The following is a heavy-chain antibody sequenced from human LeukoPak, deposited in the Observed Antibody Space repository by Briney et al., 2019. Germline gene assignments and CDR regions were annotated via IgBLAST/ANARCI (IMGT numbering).Heavy chain of an antibody. CDR2: ISSSSSYI. V-gene: IGHV3-21*01. CDR3: ARGRYSSSWYFDY. J-gene: IGHJ4*02. D-gene: IGHD6-13*01. CDR1: GVTFSSYS. Sequence: GGSLRLSCAASGVTFSSYSMNWVRQAPGKGLEWVSSISSSSSYIYYADSVKGRFTISRDNAKNSLYLQVNSLRAEDTAVYYCARGRYSSSWYFDYWGQGTLVTVPS.